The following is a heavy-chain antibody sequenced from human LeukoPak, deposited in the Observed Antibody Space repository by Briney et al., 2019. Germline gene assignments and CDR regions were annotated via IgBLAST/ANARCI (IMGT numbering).Heavy chain of an antibody. D-gene: IGHD1-26*01. CDR2: IKEDGSKK. V-gene: IGHV3-7*05. J-gene: IGHJ4*02. Sequence: WGSLRLSCAASGFNFRSYWMKWVRQAPGKGLEWVANIKEDGSKKYYVDSVKGRFTISRDNAENSLYLQMNSLRVEDTAVYYCARGSAWERGSYDYWGQGTLVTVSS. CDR3: ARGSAWERGSYDY. CDR1: GFNFRSYW.